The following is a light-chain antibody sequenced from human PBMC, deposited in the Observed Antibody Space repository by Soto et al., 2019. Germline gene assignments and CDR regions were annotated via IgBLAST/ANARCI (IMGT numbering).Light chain of an antibody. J-gene: IGKJ1*01. Sequence: EIVLTQSPGTLSLSPGQRVTLSCRASQSVSRSFLAWYQQKPGQAPRLLIYGASSRATGIPDRFSGSGSGTDFTLTISRLEPEDFAVYYYQQYDSSPWTFGQGTKVEIK. CDR2: GAS. V-gene: IGKV3-20*01. CDR3: QQYDSSPWT. CDR1: QSVSRSF.